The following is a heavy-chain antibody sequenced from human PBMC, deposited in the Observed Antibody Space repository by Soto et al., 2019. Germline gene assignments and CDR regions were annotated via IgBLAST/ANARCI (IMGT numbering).Heavy chain of an antibody. CDR3: YSYCSGGSCMSYYFDY. J-gene: IGHJ4*02. D-gene: IGHD2-15*01. CDR1: GFTFSSYA. Sequence: GGSLRLSCAASGFTFSSYAMSWVRQAPGKGLEWVSAISGSGGSTYYADSVKGRFTISRDNSKNTLYLQMNSLRAEDTAVYYCYSYCSGGSCMSYYFDYWGQGTLVTVSS. CDR2: ISGSGGST. V-gene: IGHV3-23*01.